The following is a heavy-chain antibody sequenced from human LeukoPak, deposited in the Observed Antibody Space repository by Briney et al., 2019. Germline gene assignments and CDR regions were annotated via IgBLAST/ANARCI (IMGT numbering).Heavy chain of an antibody. CDR2: INYSVNT. Sequence: SETLSLTCNVSGCSIINHYWSWIRQPPGKGLEWIGYINYSVNTNYNPPLKSRVTISIDTSKNQFSLKLSSVTAADTAVYYCARHGLYDRSGYYTFDYWGQGTLVTVSS. V-gene: IGHV4-59*08. J-gene: IGHJ4*02. CDR3: ARHGLYDRSGYYTFDY. CDR1: GCSIINHY. D-gene: IGHD3-22*01.